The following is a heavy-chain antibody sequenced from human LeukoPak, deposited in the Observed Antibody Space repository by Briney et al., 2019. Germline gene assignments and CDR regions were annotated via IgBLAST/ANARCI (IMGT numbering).Heavy chain of an antibody. Sequence: GGSLRLSCVASTFTFSNYEMNWVRQAPGKGLEWVSYISSSGSTIYYADSVKGRFTISRDNAKNSLYLQMNSLRAEDTAIYYCARGKTPLYYYGLDVWGQGTTVTVSS. CDR3: ARGKTPLYYYGLDV. J-gene: IGHJ6*02. CDR2: ISSSGSTI. V-gene: IGHV3-48*03. CDR1: TFTFSNYE.